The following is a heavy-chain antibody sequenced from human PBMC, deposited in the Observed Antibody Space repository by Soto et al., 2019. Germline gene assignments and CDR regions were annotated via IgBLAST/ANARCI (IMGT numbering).Heavy chain of an antibody. J-gene: IGHJ4*02. D-gene: IGHD2-21*02. Sequence: QAQLVQSGAEVKEPGASVKVSCKASGYTFTGYGITWVRQAPGQGLGWMGWASPLSATTNYAPKFQGRVTMTTDTSTNMAYMELRSLRSDDTAVYYCARGGTAEADFWGQGTLVTVSS. V-gene: IGHV1-18*01. CDR3: ARGGTAEADF. CDR2: ASPLSATT. CDR1: GYTFTGYG.